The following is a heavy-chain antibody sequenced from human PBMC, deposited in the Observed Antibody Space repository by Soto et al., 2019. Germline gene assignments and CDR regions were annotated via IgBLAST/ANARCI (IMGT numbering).Heavy chain of an antibody. D-gene: IGHD6-6*01. CDR3: AIEYSSSPPYYPIGY. Sequence: GASVKVSCKASGGTFSSYYISWVRQAPGQGLEWMGGIIPIFGTANYAQKFQGRVTITADESTSTAYMELSSLRSEDTAVYYCAIEYSSSPPYYPIGYWGQGTLVTVSS. V-gene: IGHV1-69*13. J-gene: IGHJ4*02. CDR1: GGTFSSYY. CDR2: IIPIFGTA.